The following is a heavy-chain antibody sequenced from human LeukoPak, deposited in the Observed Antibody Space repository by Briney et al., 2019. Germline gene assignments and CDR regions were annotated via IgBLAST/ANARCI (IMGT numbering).Heavy chain of an antibody. V-gene: IGHV4-34*01. D-gene: IGHD2-2*01. CDR2: INHSGST. CDR1: GGSFSGYY. CDR3: ARRGVPAAIYYFDY. Sequence: SETLSLTCAVYGGSFSGYYWSWIRQPPRKGLEWIGEINHSGSTNYNPSLKSRVTISVDTSKNQFSLKLSSVTAADTAVYYCARRGVPAAIYYFDYWAQGTLVTVSS. J-gene: IGHJ4*02.